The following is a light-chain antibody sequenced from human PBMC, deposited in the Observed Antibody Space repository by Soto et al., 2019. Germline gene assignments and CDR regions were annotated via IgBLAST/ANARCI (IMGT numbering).Light chain of an antibody. CDR3: AAWDDSLNGLV. V-gene: IGLV1-44*01. Sequence: LTQPPSASGTPGQRVTISCSGSRSNIGSNLVNWYQQLPGTAPKLLMYNNNQRPSGVPDRFSGSKSGTSASLAISGLQSEDEADYHCAAWDDSLNGLVFGGGTKVTVL. J-gene: IGLJ3*02. CDR2: NNN. CDR1: RSNIGSNL.